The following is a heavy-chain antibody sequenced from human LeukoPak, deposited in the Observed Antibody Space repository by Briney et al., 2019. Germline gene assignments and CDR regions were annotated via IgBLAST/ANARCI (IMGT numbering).Heavy chain of an antibody. CDR3: AKDHCSSTSCYFGY. D-gene: IGHD2-2*01. CDR1: GFTFSSYG. CDR2: VSYDGRKE. J-gene: IGHJ4*02. Sequence: GRSLRLSCVGSGFTFSSYGVYWVRQAPGKGLEWVAVVSYDGRKEYYADSVKGRFTISRDNSKNTLYLQMNSLRAEDTAVYYCAKDHCSSTSCYFGYWGQGTLVTVSS. V-gene: IGHV3-30*04.